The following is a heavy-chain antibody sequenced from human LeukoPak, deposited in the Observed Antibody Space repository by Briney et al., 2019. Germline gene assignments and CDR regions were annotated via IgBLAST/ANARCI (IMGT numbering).Heavy chain of an antibody. CDR3: ARGGFLEWLLTRPFDY. J-gene: IGHJ4*02. D-gene: IGHD3-3*01. CDR1: GFTFSSYG. Sequence: GGSLRLSCAASGFTFSSYGMHWVRQAPGKGLEWVAVIWYDGSNKYYADSVKGRFTISRDNSKNTLYLQMNSLRAEDTAVYYCARGGFLEWLLTRPFDYWGQRTLVTLSS. V-gene: IGHV3-33*01. CDR2: IWYDGSNK.